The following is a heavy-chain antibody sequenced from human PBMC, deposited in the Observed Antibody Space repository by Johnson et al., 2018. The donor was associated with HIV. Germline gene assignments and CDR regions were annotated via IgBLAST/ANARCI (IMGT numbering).Heavy chain of an antibody. CDR3: ASHRSIAADYAFDI. V-gene: IGHV3-20*04. Sequence: VQLVESGGGMVRPGGSRRLSCSASGFIFNDYVMNWVRQAPGTGLEWVSGVNWNGGSTGDADSVKGRFTISRDNAKNSLYLQMKSLRAEDTALYYCASHRSIAADYAFDIWGQVTMVTVSS. J-gene: IGHJ3*02. CDR1: GFIFNDYV. CDR2: VNWNGGST. D-gene: IGHD6-13*01.